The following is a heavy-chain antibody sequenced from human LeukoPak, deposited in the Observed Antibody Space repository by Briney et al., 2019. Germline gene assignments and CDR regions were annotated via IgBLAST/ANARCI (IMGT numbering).Heavy chain of an antibody. CDR1: GYPINKASY. J-gene: IGHJ6*03. D-gene: IGHD2-2*01. CDR2: LYHPDST. V-gene: IGHV4-38-2*01. CDR3: ARQYDSYFYYYLDL. Sequence: PSETLSLTCAVSGYPINKASYWVWIRQPPGNGLEWIGSLYHPDSTYYNPSLKSRVTMSVDTSTNQFSLKLRFVTAADTAVYYCARQYDSYFYYYLDLWGTGTTVTVS.